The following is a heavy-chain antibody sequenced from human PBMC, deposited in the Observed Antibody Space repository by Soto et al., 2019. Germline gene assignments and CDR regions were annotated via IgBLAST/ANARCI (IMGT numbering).Heavy chain of an antibody. CDR1: GFTFNTFE. CDR2: ISTDSSRA. V-gene: IGHV3-23*01. D-gene: IGHD3-9*01. Sequence: WGSLRLSCAASGFTFNTFEMSWVRQAPGRGLEWVSFISTDSSRAYYADAVKGRFTISRDNSKNTLYLQMNSLRAEDTAVYYCATPLRYFDWLSPSYFDYWGQGTLVTVSS. J-gene: IGHJ4*02. CDR3: ATPLRYFDWLSPSYFDY.